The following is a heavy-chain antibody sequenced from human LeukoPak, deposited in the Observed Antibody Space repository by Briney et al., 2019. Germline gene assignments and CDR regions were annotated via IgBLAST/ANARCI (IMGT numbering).Heavy chain of an antibody. CDR3: ANSKGDRLCFDY. V-gene: IGHV3-30*18. D-gene: IGHD3-16*01. CDR1: GFTFSSYG. Sequence: PGGSLRLSCAASGFTFSSYGMHWVRQAPGKGLEWVAVISYDGSNKYYADSVKGRFTISRDNSKNTLYLQMNSLRAEDTAVYYCANSKGDRLCFDYWGQGTLVTVS. J-gene: IGHJ4*02. CDR2: ISYDGSNK.